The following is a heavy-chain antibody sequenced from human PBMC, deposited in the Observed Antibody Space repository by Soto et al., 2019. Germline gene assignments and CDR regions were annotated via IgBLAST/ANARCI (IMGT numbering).Heavy chain of an antibody. D-gene: IGHD3-3*01. CDR1: GFTFSSYA. V-gene: IGHV3-23*01. Sequence: EVQLLESGGGLVQPGGSLRLSCAASGFTFSSYAMSWVRQAPGKGLEWVSAISGSGGSTYYADSVKGRFTISIDNSKNKLYLQMNSLRAEDTDVYYCTWTYYDFWSGYYGYYMDVWGKGTTVTVSS. CDR2: ISGSGGST. CDR3: TWTYYDFWSGYYGYYMDV. J-gene: IGHJ6*03.